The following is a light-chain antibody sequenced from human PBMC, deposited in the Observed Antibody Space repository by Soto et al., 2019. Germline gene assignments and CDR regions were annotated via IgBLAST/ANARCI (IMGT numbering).Light chain of an antibody. Sequence: DIKMTQPPSFLSASVGDRVTITCRASQAISNYLNWYQQKPGKAPKLLIYKASTLKSGVPSRFSGSGSGTEFTLTISFLQPDDFATYYCQLYNSYSEAFGQGTKV. J-gene: IGKJ1*01. CDR3: QLYNSYSEA. CDR1: QAISNY. V-gene: IGKV1-5*03. CDR2: KAS.